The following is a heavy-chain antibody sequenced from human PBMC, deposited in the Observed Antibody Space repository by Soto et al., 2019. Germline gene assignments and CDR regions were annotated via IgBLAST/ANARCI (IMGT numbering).Heavy chain of an antibody. D-gene: IGHD3-10*01. CDR3: AKSRGSGSYFNPSEAFAF. V-gene: IGHV3-23*01. CDR2: ISGSGGGT. CDR1: GFTFSSYA. Sequence: EVPLLDSGGGLVQPGGSLRLSCAASGFTFSSYAMSWVRQAPGKGLEWVSSISGSGGGTYYADSVKGRFTISRDNSKTPLSLQMHSLTAEATAVYYCAKSRGSGSYFNPSEAFAFWGQGTMVTVSS. J-gene: IGHJ3*01.